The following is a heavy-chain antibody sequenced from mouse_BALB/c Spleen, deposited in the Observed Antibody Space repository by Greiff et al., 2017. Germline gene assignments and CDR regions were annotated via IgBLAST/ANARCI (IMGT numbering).Heavy chain of an antibody. J-gene: IGHJ4*01. CDR3: ARSEVYDGYPYAMDY. Sequence: VQLQQSGAELVRPGTSVKVSCKASGYAFTNSLMEWVKQRPGQGLEWIGVINPGSGGTNYNEKFKGKATLTADKSSSTAYMQLSSLTSDDSAVYFCARSEVYDGYPYAMDYWGQGTSVTVSS. CDR2: INPGSGGT. V-gene: IGHV1-54*01. D-gene: IGHD2-3*01. CDR1: GYAFTNSL.